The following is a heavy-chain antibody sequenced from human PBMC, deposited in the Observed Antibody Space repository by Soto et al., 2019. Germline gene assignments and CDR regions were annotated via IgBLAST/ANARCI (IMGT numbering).Heavy chain of an antibody. CDR2: ISGSGSST. Sequence: PGGSLRLSCAASGFTFSSYAMSWVRQAPGKGLEWVSAISGSGSSTYYADSVKGRFTISRDNSKNTLYLQMNSLRAEDTAVYYCAKSSLEGLDYDYIWDIWGQGTMVTVSS. CDR1: GFTFSSYA. J-gene: IGHJ3*02. V-gene: IGHV3-23*01. CDR3: AKSSLEGLDYDYIWDI. D-gene: IGHD3-16*01.